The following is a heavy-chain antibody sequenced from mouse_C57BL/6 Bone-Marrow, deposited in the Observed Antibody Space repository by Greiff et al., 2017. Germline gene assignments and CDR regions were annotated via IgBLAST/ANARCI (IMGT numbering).Heavy chain of an antibody. CDR1: GFTFSSYA. Sequence: EVQGVESGGGLVKPGGSLKLSCAASGFTFSSYALSWVRQTPEKRLEWVATISDGGSYTYSPDTVKGRFPISRDHAKNNLYLQMSQLKSEDTAMYYCARGKLRRGKGDYWGQGTTRTVSS. CDR3: ARGKLRRGKGDY. V-gene: IGHV5-4*01. CDR2: ISDGGSYT. D-gene: IGHD1-1*01. J-gene: IGHJ2*01.